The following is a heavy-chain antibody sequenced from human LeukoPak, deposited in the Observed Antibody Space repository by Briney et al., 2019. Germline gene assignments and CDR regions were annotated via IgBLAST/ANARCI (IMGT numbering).Heavy chain of an antibody. CDR1: GFTFRTYW. CDR2: IKQDGNEK. V-gene: IGHV3-7*03. Sequence: GGSLRLSCAASGFTFRTYWMSWVRQAPGKGLEWVANIKQDGNEKYYVDSVKGRFTISRDNSKNTLYLQMNSLRAEDTAVYYCAKEVYDSSGYYYYYFDYWGQGTLVTVSS. D-gene: IGHD3-22*01. J-gene: IGHJ4*02. CDR3: AKEVYDSSGYYYYYFDY.